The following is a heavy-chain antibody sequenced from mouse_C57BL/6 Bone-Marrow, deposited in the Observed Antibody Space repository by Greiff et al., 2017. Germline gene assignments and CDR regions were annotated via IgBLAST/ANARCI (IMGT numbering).Heavy chain of an antibody. V-gene: IGHV1-64*01. D-gene: IGHD1-1*01. CDR1: GYTFTSYW. Sequence: QVQLQQPGAELVKPGASVKLSCKASGYTFTSYWMHWVKQRPGQGLEWIGMIHPNSGSTNYNEKFKSKATLTVDKSSSTAYMQLSSLTSEDSAVYYCARSGGSSLFGYWGQGTLVTVSA. CDR2: IHPNSGST. CDR3: ARSGGSSLFGY. J-gene: IGHJ3*01.